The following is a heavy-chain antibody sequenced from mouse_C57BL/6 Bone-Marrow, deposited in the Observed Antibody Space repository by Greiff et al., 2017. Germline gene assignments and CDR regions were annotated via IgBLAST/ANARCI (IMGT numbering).Heavy chain of an antibody. D-gene: IGHD4-1*01. V-gene: IGHV14-4*01. CDR1: GFNIKDDY. Sequence: EVQLVESGAELVRPGASVKLSCTASGFNIKDDYMHWVKQRPEQGLEWIGWIDPENGDTAYASKFQGKATITADTSSNTAYLQLSSLTSEDTAVYYCTTSLNWDVDYWGQGTTLTVSS. CDR2: IDPENGDT. CDR3: TTSLNWDVDY. J-gene: IGHJ2*01.